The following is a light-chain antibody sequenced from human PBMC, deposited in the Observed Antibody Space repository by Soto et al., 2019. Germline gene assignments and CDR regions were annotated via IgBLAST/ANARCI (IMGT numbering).Light chain of an antibody. V-gene: IGLV2-23*01. Sequence: QSVLTQPASVSGSPGQSITISCTGTSSDVGSYNLVSWYQQHPGKAPKLMIYEGSKRPSGVSNRFSGSNSCNTASLTISGLQAEDEADYYCCSYAGSSTLRVVFGGGTKLTVL. CDR1: SSDVGSYNL. J-gene: IGLJ2*01. CDR3: CSYAGSSTLRVV. CDR2: EGS.